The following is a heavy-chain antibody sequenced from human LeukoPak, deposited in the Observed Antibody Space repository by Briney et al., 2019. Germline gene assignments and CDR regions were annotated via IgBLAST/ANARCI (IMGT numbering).Heavy chain of an antibody. CDR1: GGSFSSHY. D-gene: IGHD1-1*01. CDR2: INHRGDT. Sequence: PSETLSLTCAVYGGSFSSHYWSWIRQSPGKGLEWIAEINHRGDTNYNPSVKSRVTISVDTSKNQFSLKVTSLTAADTAVYYCARGPTISETGYFDYWGQGTLVTVFS. CDR3: ARGPTISETGYFDY. V-gene: IGHV4-34*01. J-gene: IGHJ4*03.